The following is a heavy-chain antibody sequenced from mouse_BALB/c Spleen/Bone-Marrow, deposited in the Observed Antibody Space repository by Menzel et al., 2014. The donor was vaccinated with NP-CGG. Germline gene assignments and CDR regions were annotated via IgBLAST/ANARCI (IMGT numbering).Heavy chain of an antibody. CDR3: AVYYYGRSSFAY. Sequence: VQLQQSGAELVKPGASVKLSCTASDFNIKDAYMHWVKQRPEQGLEWIGRIDPANVNTKYDTKFQGKATITADTSSNTAYLLLRILTSEDAAVYYCAVYYYGRSSFAYWGQGTLVTVSA. V-gene: IGHV14-3*02. CDR1: DFNIKDAY. D-gene: IGHD1-1*01. CDR2: IDPANVNT. J-gene: IGHJ3*01.